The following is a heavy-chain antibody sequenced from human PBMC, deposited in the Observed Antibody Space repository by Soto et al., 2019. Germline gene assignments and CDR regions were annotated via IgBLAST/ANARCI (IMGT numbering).Heavy chain of an antibody. CDR1: GFTFSSYG. D-gene: IGHD3-10*01. J-gene: IGHJ4*02. Sequence: GGSLRLSCAASGFTFSSYGMHWVRQAPGKGLEWVAVISYDGSNKYYADSVKGRFTISRDNSKNTLYLQMNSLRAEDTAVYYCAKGFHYGSGGDYFDYWGRGTLVTVSS. CDR2: ISYDGSNK. CDR3: AKGFHYGSGGDYFDY. V-gene: IGHV3-30*18.